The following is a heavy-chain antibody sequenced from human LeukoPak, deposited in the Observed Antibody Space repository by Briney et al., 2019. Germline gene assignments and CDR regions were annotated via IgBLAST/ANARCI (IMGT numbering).Heavy chain of an antibody. CDR3: SRDQGLVEGPPLTKEGYYDMDV. CDR1: RSSFSSRNW. Sequence: PSGTLSLTCADSRSSFSSRNWWSWVRQPPGKGLEWIGEIHHTGSNNYNPSLKSRVTISADKSKNQFSTILISVTAPDTAEYFCSRDQGLVEGPPLTKEGYYDMDVWGQGTTVTVSS. J-gene: IGHJ6*02. D-gene: IGHD2-8*02. V-gene: IGHV4-4*02. CDR2: IHHTGSN.